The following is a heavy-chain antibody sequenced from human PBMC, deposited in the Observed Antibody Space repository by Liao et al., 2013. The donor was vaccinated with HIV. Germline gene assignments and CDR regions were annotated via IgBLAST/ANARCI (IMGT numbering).Heavy chain of an antibody. CDR3: AREGGYCSGGSCRLYYFDY. CDR1: GASISTGNYY. J-gene: IGHJ4*02. CDR2: IYYSGGT. V-gene: IGHV4-30-4*08. D-gene: IGHD2-15*01. Sequence: QVQLQESGPGLVKPSQTLSLTCTVSGASISTGNYYWSWIRQTPGKGLEWIGYIYYSGGTYFNPSLKSRVTISVDSSKNQFSLKLSSVTAADTAVYYCAREGGYCSGGSCRLYYFDYWGQGTLVTVSS.